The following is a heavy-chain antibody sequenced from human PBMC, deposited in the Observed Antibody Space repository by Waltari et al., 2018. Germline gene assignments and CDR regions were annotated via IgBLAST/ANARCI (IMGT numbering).Heavy chain of an antibody. D-gene: IGHD2-2*01. J-gene: IGHJ5*02. V-gene: IGHV4-34*01. CDR3: ARQWDHGYCSSTSCYGDWFDP. Sequence: QVQLQQWGAGLLKPSETLSLTCAVYGGSFSGYYWSWIRQPPGKGLEWIGEINHSGSTNYNPSLKSRVTISVDTSKNQFSLKLSSVTAADTAVYYCARQWDHGYCSSTSCYGDWFDPWGQGTLVTVSS. CDR1: GGSFSGYY. CDR2: INHSGST.